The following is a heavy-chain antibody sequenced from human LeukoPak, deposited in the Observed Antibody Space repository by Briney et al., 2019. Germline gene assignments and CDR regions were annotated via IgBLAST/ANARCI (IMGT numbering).Heavy chain of an antibody. CDR3: ARDPLVGATKGASAFDI. CDR2: IYHSGST. J-gene: IGHJ3*02. D-gene: IGHD1-26*01. Sequence: SETLSLTCTVSGGSISSGGYYWSWIRQPPGKGLEWIGYIYHSGSTYYNPSLKSRVTISVDRSKNQFSLKLSSVTAADTAVYYCARDPLVGATKGASAFDIWGQGTMVTVSS. V-gene: IGHV4-30-2*01. CDR1: GGSISSGGYY.